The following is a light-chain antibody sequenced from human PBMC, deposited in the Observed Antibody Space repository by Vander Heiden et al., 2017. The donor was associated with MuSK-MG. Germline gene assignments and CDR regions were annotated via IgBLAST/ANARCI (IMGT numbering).Light chain of an antibody. Sequence: DIVLTQSPATLSLSPGERATLSCGASQSVSSSYLAWYQQKPGRAPRLPIYDASRRATGIPDRFSGSGSGTDFTLTISRLEPEDFAMYYCQQDGSSPNTFGQGTLMQIK. CDR2: DAS. CDR3: QQDGSSPNT. V-gene: IGKV3D-20*01. CDR1: QSVSSSY. J-gene: IGKJ5*01.